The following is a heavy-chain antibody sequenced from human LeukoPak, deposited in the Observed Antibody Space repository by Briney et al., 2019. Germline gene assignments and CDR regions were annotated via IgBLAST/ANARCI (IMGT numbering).Heavy chain of an antibody. CDR3: AREVVKINAGGGSRFYFDY. CDR2: IYYTGST. Sequence: SETLSLTCTVSGDSISSGGYSWSWIRQPPGRGLEWIGYIYYTGSTYYNPSLKSRLTISADTSNNQFSLKLSSVTAADTAVYYCAREVVKINAGGGSRFYFDYWGQGILVTVSS. V-gene: IGHV4-30-2*01. CDR1: GDSISSGGYS. J-gene: IGHJ4*02. D-gene: IGHD3-16*01.